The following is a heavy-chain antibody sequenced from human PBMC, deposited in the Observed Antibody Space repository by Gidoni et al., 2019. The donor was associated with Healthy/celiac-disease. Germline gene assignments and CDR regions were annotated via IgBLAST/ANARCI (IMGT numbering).Heavy chain of an antibody. V-gene: IGHV4-59*08. D-gene: IGHD3-10*01. CDR3: ARAGGADAFDI. CDR2: IYYSGST. J-gene: IGHJ3*02. Sequence: QLQESGPGLVTPSDTLSLTCTVSGGSISSYYWSWSRQPPGKGLEWIGYIYYSGSTNYNPSLKRRVTISVDTAKNQFSLKLSSVTAADTAVYYCARAGGADAFDIWGQGTMVTVSS. CDR1: GGSISSYY.